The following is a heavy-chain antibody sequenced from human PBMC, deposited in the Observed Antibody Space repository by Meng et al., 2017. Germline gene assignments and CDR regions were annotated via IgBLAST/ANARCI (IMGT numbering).Heavy chain of an antibody. CDR2: SVYSGST. Sequence: QVQLQAAGPVLVGPSETPSLTCTVSGGSVGSGNYYWSWIRQPPGKGLEWIGYSVYSGSTTYNPSLKTRVTISVDTSKNQFSLKLTSVTAADTAVYFCARDVGGDYETLFDYWGQGTLVTVSS. V-gene: IGHV4-61*01. D-gene: IGHD2-21*01. CDR3: ARDVGGDYETLFDY. J-gene: IGHJ4*02. CDR1: GGSVGSGNYY.